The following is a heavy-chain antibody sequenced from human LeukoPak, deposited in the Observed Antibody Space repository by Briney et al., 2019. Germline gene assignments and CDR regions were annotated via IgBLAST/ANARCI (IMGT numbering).Heavy chain of an antibody. CDR3: ARLRPSSSWTFDY. CDR2: IYYSGST. CDR1: GGPISSSSYY. Sequence: PSETLSLTCTVSGGPISSSSYYWGWSRQPPGKGLEWIGSIYYSGSTYYNPSLKSRVTISVDTSQNQFSLKMSSVTAADTAVYYCARLRPSSSWTFDYWGQGTLVTVSS. D-gene: IGHD6-13*01. V-gene: IGHV4-39*07. J-gene: IGHJ4*02.